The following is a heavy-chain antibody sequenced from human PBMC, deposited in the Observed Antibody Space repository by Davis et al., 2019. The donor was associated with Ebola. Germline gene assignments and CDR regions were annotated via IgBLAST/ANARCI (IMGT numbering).Heavy chain of an antibody. D-gene: IGHD2-2*01. CDR3: AKRRSAVGFSTLDY. Sequence: GGSLRLSCAASGFTFSSYAMSWVRQAPGKGLEWVSAISGSGGSTYYAASVKGRFTISRDNSKNTLYLQMNSLRAEDTAVYYCAKRRSAVGFSTLDYWGQGTLVTVSS. J-gene: IGHJ4*02. V-gene: IGHV3-23*01. CDR1: GFTFSSYA. CDR2: ISGSGGST.